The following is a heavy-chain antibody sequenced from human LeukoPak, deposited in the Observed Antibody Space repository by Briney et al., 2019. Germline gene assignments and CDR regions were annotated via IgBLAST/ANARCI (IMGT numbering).Heavy chain of an antibody. CDR1: GYTFTNYG. Sequence: GASVKVSCKASGYTFTNYGISWVRQAPGQGLELMGWISIYNGNTDYVQKLRGRVTMTTDTSTSTAYMELRSLRSDDTAVYYCARITYDFWSGYYMPDDPWGQGTLVTVSS. D-gene: IGHD3-3*01. V-gene: IGHV1-18*01. J-gene: IGHJ5*02. CDR3: ARITYDFWSGYYMPDDP. CDR2: ISIYNGNT.